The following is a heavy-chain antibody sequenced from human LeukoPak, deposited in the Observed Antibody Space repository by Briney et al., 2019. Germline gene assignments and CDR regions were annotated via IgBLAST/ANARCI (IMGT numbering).Heavy chain of an antibody. D-gene: IGHD5-12*01. J-gene: IGHJ4*02. CDR2: LHPDGSER. CDR3: ARGGYSFDY. V-gene: IGHV3-7*01. CDR1: GFSFTGYW. Sequence: PVGSLRLSCAAPGFSFTGYWMTWVRQAPGKRLEWVARLHPDGSERDYVGSVEGSLTVFGDNAKSSLFLQMHSLRVEDTAVYYCARGGYSFDYLGQGTLVTVSS.